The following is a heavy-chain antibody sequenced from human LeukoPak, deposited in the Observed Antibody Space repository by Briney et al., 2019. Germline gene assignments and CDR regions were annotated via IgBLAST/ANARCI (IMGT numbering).Heavy chain of an antibody. CDR2: IYYSGST. Sequence: KPSETLSLTCAVSGGSISSNWWSWVRQPPGKGLEWIGYIYYSGSTNYNPSLKSRVTISVDTSKNQFSLKLSSVTAADTAVYYCARAFPRGYSYGYRADAFDIWGQGTMVTVSS. V-gene: IGHV4-59*01. CDR3: ARAFPRGYSYGYRADAFDI. J-gene: IGHJ3*02. CDR1: GGSISSNW. D-gene: IGHD5-18*01.